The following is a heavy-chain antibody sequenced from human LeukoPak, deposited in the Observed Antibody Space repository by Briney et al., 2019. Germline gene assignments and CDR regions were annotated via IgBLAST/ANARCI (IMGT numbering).Heavy chain of an antibody. D-gene: IGHD3-10*01. CDR3: AKKRGWFGESDFDY. CDR1: GFTFSNYA. CDR2: ISGSGGST. Sequence: PGGSLRLSCAASGFTFSNYAMSWVRQAPGKGLEWVSAISGSGGSTYYADSVKGRFTISRDNSKNTLYLQMNSLRAEDTAVYYCAKKRGWFGESDFDYWGQGTLVTVSS. J-gene: IGHJ4*02. V-gene: IGHV3-23*01.